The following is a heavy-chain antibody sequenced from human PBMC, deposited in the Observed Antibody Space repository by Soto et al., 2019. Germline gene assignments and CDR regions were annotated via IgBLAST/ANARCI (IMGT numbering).Heavy chain of an antibody. CDR1: GGSISSYY. D-gene: IGHD3-3*02. J-gene: IGHJ5*02. CDR3: AEMVLGAWFDP. Sequence: XGTLSLTCTVSGGSISSYYWSWIRQPPGKGLEWIGYIYYSGSTNYNPSLKSRVTISVDTSKNQFSLKLSSVTAADTAVYYCAEMVLGAWFDPWGQGTLVTVSS. V-gene: IGHV4-59*01. CDR2: IYYSGST.